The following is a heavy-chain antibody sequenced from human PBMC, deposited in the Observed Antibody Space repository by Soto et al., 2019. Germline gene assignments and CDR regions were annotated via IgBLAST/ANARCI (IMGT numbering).Heavy chain of an antibody. D-gene: IGHD3-10*01. V-gene: IGHV3-33*01. Sequence: GSLRLSCAASGFTFSSYGMHWVRQAPGKGLEWVAFIWYDGNNKYYADSVKGRFTISRDNSKNTLYLQMNNLRVEDTAVYYCARDPYFSSPNWFDPWGQGTLVTVYS. CDR2: IWYDGNNK. CDR1: GFTFSSYG. J-gene: IGHJ5*02. CDR3: ARDPYFSSPNWFDP.